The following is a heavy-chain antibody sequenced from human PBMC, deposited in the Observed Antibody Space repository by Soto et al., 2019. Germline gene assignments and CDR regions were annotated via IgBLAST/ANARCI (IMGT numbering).Heavy chain of an antibody. CDR2: IYPGDSDT. CDR1: GYSFTSYW. V-gene: IGHV5-51*01. CDR3: ARRGEGYFDWLLFDY. Sequence: PGESLKISCKGSGYSFTSYWIGWVRQMPGKGLEWMGIIYPGDSDTRYSPSFQGQVTISADKSISTAYLQWSSLKASDTAMYYCARRGEGYFDWLLFDYWGQGTLVTVSS. D-gene: IGHD3-9*01. J-gene: IGHJ4*02.